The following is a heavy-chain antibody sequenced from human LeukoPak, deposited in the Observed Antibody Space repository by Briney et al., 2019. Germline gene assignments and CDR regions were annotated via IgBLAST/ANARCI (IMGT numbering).Heavy chain of an antibody. J-gene: IGHJ4*02. CDR2: ISSSGSTL. V-gene: IGHV3-48*03. Sequence: QPGGSLRLSCAAPGFTFSDYEMNWVRQAPGKGLEWVSYISSSGSTLYYADSVRGRFTISRDNAKNSLYLQMNSLRAEDTAVYYCARSDYYDSSRYYYGYWGQGTLVTVSS. CDR1: GFTFSDYE. D-gene: IGHD3-22*01. CDR3: ARSDYYDSSRYYYGY.